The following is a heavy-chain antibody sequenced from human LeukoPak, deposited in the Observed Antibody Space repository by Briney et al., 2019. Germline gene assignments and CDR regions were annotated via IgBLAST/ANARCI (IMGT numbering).Heavy chain of an antibody. CDR3: ARDGHPFDS. CDR1: GFRFTSYW. CDR2: INQDGSEK. J-gene: IGHJ4*02. Sequence: GGSLRLSCVASGFRFTSYWMSRVRQAPGKGLEWVANINQDGSEKYYGDSVKGRFTISRDNAKNSLYLQMSSLRAEDTAVYFCARDGHPFDSWGQGTLVTVSS. V-gene: IGHV3-7*01.